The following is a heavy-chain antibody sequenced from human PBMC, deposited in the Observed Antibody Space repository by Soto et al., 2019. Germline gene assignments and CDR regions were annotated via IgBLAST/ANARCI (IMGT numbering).Heavy chain of an antibody. CDR2: INPNSGGT. V-gene: IGHV1-2*02. D-gene: IGHD3-16*01. J-gene: IGHJ5*02. CDR1: GYTLTGYC. CDR3: ASGGAAINWFDP. Sequence: ASVKVSCKPSGYTLTGYCMHWVRQAPGQGLEWMGWINPNSGGTNYAQKFQGRVTMTRDTSISTAYMELSRLRSDDTAVYYCASGGAAINWFDPWGQGTLVTVSS.